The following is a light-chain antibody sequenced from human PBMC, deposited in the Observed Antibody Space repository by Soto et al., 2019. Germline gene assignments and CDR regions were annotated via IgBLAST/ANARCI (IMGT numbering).Light chain of an antibody. CDR1: SDINVGDYN. CDR2: YFSDSDK. J-gene: IGLJ3*02. Sequence: QSVLTQPPSSSASPGDSARLTCTLPSDINVGDYNVFWFQQKPGSPPRYLLYYFSDSDKGQGCGVPSRFSGSKDVSANTGILVISGLQSVDEADYYCMIWPSDPWVFGGGTKLTVL. CDR3: MIWPSDPWV. V-gene: IGLV5-37*01.